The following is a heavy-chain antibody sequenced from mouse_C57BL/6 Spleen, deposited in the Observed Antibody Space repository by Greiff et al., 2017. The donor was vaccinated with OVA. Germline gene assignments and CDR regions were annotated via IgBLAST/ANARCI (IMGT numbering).Heavy chain of an antibody. CDR2: IAPTGGGT. Sequence: QVQLQQPGAELVKPGASVKLSCKASGYTFTSYWMHWVKQRPGRGLAWIGRIAPTGGGTQYNEKFTSKATLTVDNPSSTAYMQLSSLTSEDSAVYCGTRGYDGSSDEDDWGQGTTRTGAS. CDR3: TRGYDGSSDEDD. V-gene: IGHV1-72*01. CDR1: GYTFTSYW. D-gene: IGHD1-1*01. J-gene: IGHJ2*01.